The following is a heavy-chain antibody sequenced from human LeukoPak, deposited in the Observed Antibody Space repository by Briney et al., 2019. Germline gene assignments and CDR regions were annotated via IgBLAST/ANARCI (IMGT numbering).Heavy chain of an antibody. D-gene: IGHD3-16*02. CDR1: GFTFSDYA. Sequence: PGGSLRLSCAASGFTFSDYAMSWVRQAPGKGLEWVSGISGSGGSTYYADSAKGRFTISRDNSENTLYLQMNSLRAGDTAVYSCAKSSTVNVWGTYRFAFWGQGTLVTVSS. J-gene: IGHJ4*02. V-gene: IGHV3-23*01. CDR3: AKSSTVNVWGTYRFAF. CDR2: ISGSGGST.